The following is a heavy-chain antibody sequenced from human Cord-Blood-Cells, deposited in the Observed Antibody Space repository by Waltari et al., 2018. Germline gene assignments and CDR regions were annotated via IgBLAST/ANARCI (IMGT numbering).Heavy chain of an antibody. D-gene: IGHD3-22*01. CDR2: IYHRGST. V-gene: IGHV4-4*02. CDR1: GGPISRSNW. J-gene: IGHJ3*02. Sequence: QVQLQESGPGLVKPSGPLSLTCAVSGGPISRSNWWGWVRPPPGKGLEWIGEIYHRGSTNYNPSLKSRVTISVDKSKNQFSLKLSSVTAADTAVYYCNSRSDSSGYYGVDIWGQGTMVTVSS. CDR3: NSRSDSSGYYGVDI.